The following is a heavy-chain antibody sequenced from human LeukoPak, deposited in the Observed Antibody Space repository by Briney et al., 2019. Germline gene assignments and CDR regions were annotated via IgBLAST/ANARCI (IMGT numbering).Heavy chain of an antibody. D-gene: IGHD2-8*02. CDR3: ARGLQSCTGECYFGY. CDR2: VSSTSSSYI. J-gene: IGHJ4*02. V-gene: IGHV3-21*01. Sequence: GGSLRLSCAASGFTFSSYSMNWVRQAPGKGLEWVSSVSSTSSSYIYYADSVKGRFTISRDNAKNSLYLQMNSLRAEDTAVYYCARGLQSCTGECYFGYWGQGTLVTVSS. CDR1: GFTFSSYS.